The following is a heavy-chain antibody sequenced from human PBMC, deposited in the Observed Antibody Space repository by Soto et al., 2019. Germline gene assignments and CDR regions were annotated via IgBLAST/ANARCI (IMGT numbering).Heavy chain of an antibody. CDR1: GYTFTSYG. CDR2: SNPYNGDT. CDR3: ARFRGEEQQPLYYFDY. D-gene: IGHD6-13*01. J-gene: IGHJ4*02. V-gene: IGHV1-18*01. Sequence: ASVKVSCKTSGYTFTSYGFSWVRQAPGQGLEWIGWSNPYNGDTLYAQKFQGRVTMTTDTSTSTAYMELESLRSDDTAVYYCARFRGEEQQPLYYFDYWGQGTLVTVSS.